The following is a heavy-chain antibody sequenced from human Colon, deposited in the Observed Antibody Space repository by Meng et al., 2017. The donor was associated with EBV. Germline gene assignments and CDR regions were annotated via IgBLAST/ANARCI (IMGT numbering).Heavy chain of an antibody. Sequence: QVQLQQRGAGLLKPSETLSLTCAVYGGPFSGFSWTWIRQSPGKGLEWIGEIDDSGNIIYNPSLKSRVTISGDTSKNQFSLNVSSVTAADTAVYYCARSRWLLLQLWGQGTLVTVSS. CDR2: IDDSGNI. CDR1: GGPFSGFS. CDR3: ARSRWLLLQL. V-gene: IGHV4-34*01. D-gene: IGHD3-22*01. J-gene: IGHJ4*02.